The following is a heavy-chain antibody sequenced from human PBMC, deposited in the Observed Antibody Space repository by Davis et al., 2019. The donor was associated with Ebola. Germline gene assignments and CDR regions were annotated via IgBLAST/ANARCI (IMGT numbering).Heavy chain of an antibody. CDR2: ISAYNGNT. V-gene: IGHV1-18*04. J-gene: IGHJ5*02. CDR3: ARDSAAGYNWFDP. Sequence: AASVKVSCKASGYTFTSYGISWVRQAPGQGLEWMGWISAYNGNTNYAQKLQGRVTMTTDTSTSTAYMELRSLRSDDTAVYYCARDSAAGYNWFDPWSQGTLVTVSS. D-gene: IGHD6-13*01. CDR1: GYTFTSYG.